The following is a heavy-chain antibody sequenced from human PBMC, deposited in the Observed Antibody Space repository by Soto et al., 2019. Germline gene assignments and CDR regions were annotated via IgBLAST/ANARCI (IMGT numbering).Heavy chain of an antibody. J-gene: IGHJ4*02. Sequence: QVQLVESGGRVVQPGRSLRLSCAASGFTFSSYGMHRVRQAPGKGLEWVAVIWYDGSNKYYADSVKGRFTISRDNSKNTLYLQMNSLRAEDTAVYYCARDRYSSGWYDLDYWGQGTLVTVSS. CDR1: GFTFSSYG. CDR2: IWYDGSNK. V-gene: IGHV3-33*01. CDR3: ARDRYSSGWYDLDY. D-gene: IGHD6-19*01.